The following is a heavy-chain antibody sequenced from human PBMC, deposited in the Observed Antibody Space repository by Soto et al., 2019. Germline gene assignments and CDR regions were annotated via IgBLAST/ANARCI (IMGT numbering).Heavy chain of an antibody. CDR2: ISAYNGNT. CDR3: ARDYYGSGRLNAHNWFDP. D-gene: IGHD3-10*01. Sequence: ASVKVSCKASGYTFTSYGISWVRQAPGQGLEWMGWISAYNGNTNYAQKLQGRVTMTTDTSTSTAYMELRSLRFDDTAVYYSARDYYGSGRLNAHNWFDPWGQGTLVTVSS. V-gene: IGHV1-18*01. J-gene: IGHJ5*02. CDR1: GYTFTSYG.